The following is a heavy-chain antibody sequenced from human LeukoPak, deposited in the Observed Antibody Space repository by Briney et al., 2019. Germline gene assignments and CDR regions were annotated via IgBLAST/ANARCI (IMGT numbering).Heavy chain of an antibody. CDR2: IRSKANSYAT. D-gene: IGHD2-15*01. J-gene: IGHJ4*02. CDR3: TSGGSV. CDR1: GFTFSGSA. V-gene: IGHV3-73*01. Sequence: PGGSLRLFCAASGFTFSGSAMHWVRPASGKGPEWVGRIRSKANSYATAYAASVKGRFTIPRDDSKNTAYLQMNSLKTEDTAVYYCTSGGSVWGQGTLVTVSS.